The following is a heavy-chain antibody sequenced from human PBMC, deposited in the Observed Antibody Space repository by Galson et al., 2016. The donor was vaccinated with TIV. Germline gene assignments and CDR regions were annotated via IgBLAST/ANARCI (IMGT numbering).Heavy chain of an antibody. CDR3: TTGAQLVGSTYY. J-gene: IGHJ4*02. CDR2: IKSNFDGGTT. CDR1: GFIFNNAW. Sequence: SLRLSCAVSGFIFNNAWMSWVRQAPGRGLEWVGRIKSNFDGGTTDYAAPVKGRFTISRDDSKNTLYLQMNSLETEDTAVYYCTTGAQLVGSTYYWGQGTLVTVSS. V-gene: IGHV3-15*01. D-gene: IGHD1-26*01.